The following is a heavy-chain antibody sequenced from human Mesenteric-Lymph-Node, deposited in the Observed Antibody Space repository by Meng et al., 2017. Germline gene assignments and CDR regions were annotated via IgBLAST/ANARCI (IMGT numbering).Heavy chain of an antibody. CDR3: ARDGLSYDSSGYPIDY. J-gene: IGHJ4*02. CDR1: GFTFSSYA. CDR2: ISGSGGST. V-gene: IGHV3-23*01. D-gene: IGHD3-22*01. Sequence: EGSLRLSCAASGFTFSSYAMSWVRQAPGKGLEWVSSISGSGGSTSYADSVKGRFTISRDNSKNTLYLQMNSLRAEDTAVYYCARDGLSYDSSGYPIDYWGQGTLVTVSS.